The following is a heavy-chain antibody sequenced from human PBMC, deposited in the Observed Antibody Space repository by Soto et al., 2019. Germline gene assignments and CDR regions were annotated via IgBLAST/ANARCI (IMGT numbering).Heavy chain of an antibody. CDR1: GDSVSSNSAA. CDR2: TSYRSKWDH. J-gene: IGHJ6*02. CDR3: ARGGGNGMDV. Sequence: QTLSLTCTVSGDSVSSNSAAWNWIRQSPSRGLEWLGRTSYRSKWDHDYAVSVKSRININADTSKNQFALQLNSVTPEDTAVYYCARGGGNGMDVWGQGTTVTVSS. V-gene: IGHV6-1*01. D-gene: IGHD3-3*01.